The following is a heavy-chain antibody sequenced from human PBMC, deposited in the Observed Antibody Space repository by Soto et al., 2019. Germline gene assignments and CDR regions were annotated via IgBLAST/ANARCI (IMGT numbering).Heavy chain of an antibody. V-gene: IGHV1-69*01. Sequence: QAQVVQSGAEVRKPGSSVKLSCKASEGTFNSYAIAWVRQAPGQGLEWMGGIIPYYNTLNYAQKFEDRVTITADDSTNTVYMELSSLRSDDTAVYFCASGASRWYPYFFDSWAQGTLVTVSS. J-gene: IGHJ4*02. CDR2: IIPYYNTL. CDR3: ASGASRWYPYFFDS. CDR1: EGTFNSYA. D-gene: IGHD6-13*01.